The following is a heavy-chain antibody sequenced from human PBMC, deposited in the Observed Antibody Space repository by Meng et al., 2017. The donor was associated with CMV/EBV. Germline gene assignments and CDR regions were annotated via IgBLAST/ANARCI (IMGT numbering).Heavy chain of an antibody. V-gene: IGHV3-74*01. J-gene: IGHJ3*02. D-gene: IGHD4-17*01. CDR2: INSDGSST. CDR3: ARGSRYGDRLTSMYDAFDI. Sequence: GGSLRLSCAAFGFTFSSYWMHWVRQAPGKGLVWVSRINSDGSSTSYADSVKGRFTISRDNAKNTLYLQMNSLRAEDTAVYYCARGSRYGDRLTSMYDAFDIWGQGTMVTVSS. CDR1: GFTFSSYW.